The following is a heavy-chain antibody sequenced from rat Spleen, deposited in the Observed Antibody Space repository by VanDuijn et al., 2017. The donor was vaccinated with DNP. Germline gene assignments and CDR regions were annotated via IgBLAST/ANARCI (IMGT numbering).Heavy chain of an antibody. V-gene: IGHV5-7*01. J-gene: IGHJ2*01. CDR2: ISYDGSST. CDR1: GFTFSDYN. CDR3: ARQGYTTAFDY. Sequence: EVQLVESGGGLVQPGRSLKLSCAASGFTFSDYNMAWVRQAPKKGLEWVATISYDGSSTYYRDSVKGRFTISRDNAKSTLYLQMDSLRSEDTATYYCARQGYTTAFDYWGQGVMVTVSS. D-gene: IGHD1-6*01.